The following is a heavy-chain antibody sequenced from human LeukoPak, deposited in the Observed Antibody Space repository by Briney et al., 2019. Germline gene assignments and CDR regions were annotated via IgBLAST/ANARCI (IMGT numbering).Heavy chain of an antibody. D-gene: IGHD2-15*01. CDR3: ARDRDVDDFDY. CDR1: GGSFSVYY. CDR2: INHSGST. Sequence: SETLSLTCAVYGGSFSVYYWSWVRQPPGKGLEWIGEINHSGSTNYNPSLKSRVTISVDTSNNHFSLKLSSVTAADTAMYHCARDRDVDDFDYWGRGTLVIVSS. J-gene: IGHJ4*01. V-gene: IGHV4-34*01.